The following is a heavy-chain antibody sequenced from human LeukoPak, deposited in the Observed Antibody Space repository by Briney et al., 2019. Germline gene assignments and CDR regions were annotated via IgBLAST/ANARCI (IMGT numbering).Heavy chain of an antibody. Sequence: WXXXXQXXXKXLEWXXKINHSGSTNYNPSLKSRVTISVDTSKNQFSLKLSSVTAADTAVYYCAREGRITMVRGVIIHWGQGTLVTVSS. CDR2: INHSGST. J-gene: IGHJ4*02. V-gene: IGHV4-34*01. CDR3: AREGRITMVRGVIIH. D-gene: IGHD3-10*01.